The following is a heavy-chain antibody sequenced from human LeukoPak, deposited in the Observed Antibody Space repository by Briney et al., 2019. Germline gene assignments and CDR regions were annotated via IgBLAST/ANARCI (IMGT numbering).Heavy chain of an antibody. CDR2: IYYSGST. D-gene: IGHD1-26*01. J-gene: IGHJ4*02. V-gene: IGHV4-39*01. Sequence: SETLSLTCTVSGGSISSSSYYWGWIRQPPGKGLEWIGSIYYSGSTYYNLSLKSRVTISVDTSKNQFSLKLSSVTAADTAVYYCARQSGSYYPHYVDYWGQGTLVTVSS. CDR3: ARQSGSYYPHYVDY. CDR1: GGSISSSSYY.